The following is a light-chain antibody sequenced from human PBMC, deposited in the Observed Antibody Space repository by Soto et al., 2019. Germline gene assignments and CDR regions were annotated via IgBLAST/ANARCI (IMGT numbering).Light chain of an antibody. CDR2: DTY. Sequence: EIVLTQSPATLSLSPGERATLSCRASQSVGSFLAWYQQKPGQAPRLLIYDTYKWPTGVPPRFTGSGSGADFTLTINSLEPEDFAVYYCQQGSDWPPLTFGQGTRLDIK. CDR3: QQGSDWPPLT. J-gene: IGKJ5*01. CDR1: QSVGSF. V-gene: IGKV3-11*01.